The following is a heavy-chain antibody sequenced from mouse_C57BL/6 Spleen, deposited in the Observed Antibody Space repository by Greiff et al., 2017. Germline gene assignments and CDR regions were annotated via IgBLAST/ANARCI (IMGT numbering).Heavy chain of an antibody. V-gene: IGHV1-69*01. J-gene: IGHJ4*01. CDR1: GYTFTSYW. D-gene: IGHD1-2*01. Sequence: QVQLKQPGAELVMPGASVKLSCKASGYTFTSYWMHWVKQRPGQGLEWIGEIDPSDSYTNYNQKFKGKSTLTVDKSSSTAYMQLSSLTSEDSAVYYCARTLPYAMDYWGQGTSVTVSS. CDR2: IDPSDSYT. CDR3: ARTLPYAMDY.